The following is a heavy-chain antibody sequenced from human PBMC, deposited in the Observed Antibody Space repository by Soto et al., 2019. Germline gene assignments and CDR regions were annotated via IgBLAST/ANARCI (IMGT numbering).Heavy chain of an antibody. D-gene: IGHD2-15*01. CDR1: EVSFTRCS. CDR3: ARSRCSGGSSYWFNFDY. Sequence: GVSIRHSCAAWEVSFTRCSPYYVNQAPGKGLEWVSSISSSSSYIYYADSVKGRFTISRDNAKNSLYLQMNSLRAEDTAVYYCARSRCSGGSSYWFNFDYWFQGTLVTVSS. J-gene: IGHJ4*02. CDR2: ISSSSSYI. V-gene: IGHV3-21*01.